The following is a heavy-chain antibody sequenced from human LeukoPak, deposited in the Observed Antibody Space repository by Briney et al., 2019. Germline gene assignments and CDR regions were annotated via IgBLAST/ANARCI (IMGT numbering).Heavy chain of an antibody. CDR2: TNHSGST. Sequence: PSETLSLTCAVYGGSFSGYYWSWIRQPPGKGLEWIGETNHSGSTNYNPSLKSRVIISVDTSKNQFSLKLSSVTAADTAVYYCARGIAVAGQGFDYWGQGTLVTVSS. CDR1: GGSFSGYY. J-gene: IGHJ4*02. D-gene: IGHD6-19*01. CDR3: ARGIAVAGQGFDY. V-gene: IGHV4-34*01.